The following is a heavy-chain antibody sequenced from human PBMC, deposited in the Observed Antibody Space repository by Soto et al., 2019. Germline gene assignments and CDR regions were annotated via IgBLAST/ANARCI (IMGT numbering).Heavy chain of an antibody. CDR1: GFTFSDYY. CDR2: ISSSGSTI. CDR3: ARDALGYCSSTSCSYYYYYCMDV. Sequence: QVQLVESGGGLVKPGGSLRLSCAASGFTFSDYYMSWIRQAPGKGLEWVSYISSSGSTIYYADSVKGRFTISRDNAKNSLYLQMNSLRAEDTAVYYCARDALGYCSSTSCSYYYYYCMDVWGQGTTVTVSS. V-gene: IGHV3-11*01. J-gene: IGHJ6*02. D-gene: IGHD2-2*01.